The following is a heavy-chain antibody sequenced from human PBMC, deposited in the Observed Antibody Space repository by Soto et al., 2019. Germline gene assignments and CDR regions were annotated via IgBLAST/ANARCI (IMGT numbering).Heavy chain of an antibody. CDR2: IDTNGDT. CDR3: ARGTVYYCPNDKCGFFFDH. V-gene: IGHV4-31*03. CDR1: GDSLRRGFHH. D-gene: IGHD2-8*01. J-gene: IGHJ4*02. Sequence: QVQLQESGSGLLKPSQTLCLDCSVSGDSLRRGFHHWSWIRQTPGKGLQLIGYIDTNGDTHYDPSLRNRLNMSIVTTESRFSLIMTSVTAADTAVYYCARGTVYYCPNDKCGFFFDHWGQGALVTVTS.